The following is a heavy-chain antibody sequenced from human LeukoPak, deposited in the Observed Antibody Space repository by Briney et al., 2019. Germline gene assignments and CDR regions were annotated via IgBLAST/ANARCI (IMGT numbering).Heavy chain of an antibody. CDR1: GFTFSSYW. J-gene: IGHJ4*02. D-gene: IGHD4-11*01. Sequence: PGGSLRLSCAASGFTFSSYWMSWVRQAPGKGLEWVANIKQDGSEKYYVDSVKGRFTISRDNAKNSLYLQMNSLRAEDTAVYYCARERTTVTTFPHFDYWGQGTLVTVSS. CDR2: IKQDGSEK. V-gene: IGHV3-7*01. CDR3: ARERTTVTTFPHFDY.